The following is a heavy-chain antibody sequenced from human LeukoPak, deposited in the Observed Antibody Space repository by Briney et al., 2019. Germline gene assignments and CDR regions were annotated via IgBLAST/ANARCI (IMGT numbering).Heavy chain of an antibody. CDR2: ISSSSSYI. D-gene: IGHD6-13*01. J-gene: IGHJ4*02. Sequence: GGSLRLSCAASGFTFSSYSMNWVRQAPGKGLKWVSSISSSSSYIYYADSVKGRFTISRDNAKNSLYLQMNSLRAEDTAVYYCARDLEGSSWYYGYWGQGTLVTVSS. CDR3: ARDLEGSSWYYGY. CDR1: GFTFSSYS. V-gene: IGHV3-21*01.